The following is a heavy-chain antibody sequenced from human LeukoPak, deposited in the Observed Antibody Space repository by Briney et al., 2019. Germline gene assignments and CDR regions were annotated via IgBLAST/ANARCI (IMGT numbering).Heavy chain of an antibody. Sequence: QSGGSLRLSCAASGFTFSSHWMSWVRQAPGKGLEWVANIKQDGSEKYYVDSVKGRFTISRDNAKNSLYLQMNSLRAEDTAVYYCARGNGYGDSPFDYWGQGTLVTVSS. CDR1: GFTFSSHW. CDR3: ARGNGYGDSPFDY. D-gene: IGHD4-17*01. V-gene: IGHV3-7*01. CDR2: IKQDGSEK. J-gene: IGHJ4*02.